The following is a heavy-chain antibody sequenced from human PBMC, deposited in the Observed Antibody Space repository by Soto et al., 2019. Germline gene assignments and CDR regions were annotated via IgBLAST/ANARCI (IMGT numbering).Heavy chain of an antibody. CDR3: TRDPWDY. V-gene: IGHV3-23*03. J-gene: IGHJ4*02. Sequence: GGSLRLSCAASGFTFSSYAMSWVRQAPGKGLEWVSVIYRGGDTFYADSVKGRFTISRDNSKNTLYLRMNSLRTEDTAVYYCTRDPWDYWGQGTLVTVSS. CDR1: GFTFSSYA. CDR2: IYRGGDT.